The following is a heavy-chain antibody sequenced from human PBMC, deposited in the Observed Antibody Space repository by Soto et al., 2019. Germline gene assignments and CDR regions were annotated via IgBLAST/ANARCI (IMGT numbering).Heavy chain of an antibody. Sequence: ASVKVSCKASGDTFTSYGISWVRQAPGQGLEWMGWTSAYNGNTNYAQKLQGRVTMTTDTSTSTAYMELRSLRSDDTAVYYCARRQWLVGGYYYGLDVWGQGTTVTVSS. D-gene: IGHD6-19*01. V-gene: IGHV1-18*01. CDR2: TSAYNGNT. J-gene: IGHJ6*02. CDR1: GDTFTSYG. CDR3: ARRQWLVGGYYYGLDV.